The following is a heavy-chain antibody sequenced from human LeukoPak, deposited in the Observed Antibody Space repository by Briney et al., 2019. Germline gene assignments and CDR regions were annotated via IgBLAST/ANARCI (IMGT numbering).Heavy chain of an antibody. CDR2: ISWNSGSI. CDR1: GFTFDDYA. D-gene: IGHD3-10*02. V-gene: IGHV3-9*01. Sequence: GGSLRLSCAASGFTFDDYAMHWVRQAPGKGLEWVSGISWNSGSIGYADSVKGRFTISRDNAKNSLYLQMNSLRAEDTAVYYCAELGITMIGGVWGKGTRSPSPQ. J-gene: IGHJ6*04. CDR3: AELGITMIGGV.